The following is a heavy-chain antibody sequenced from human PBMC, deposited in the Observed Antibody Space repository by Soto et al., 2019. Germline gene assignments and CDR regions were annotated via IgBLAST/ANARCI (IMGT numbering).Heavy chain of an antibody. CDR2: ISYDGSNK. D-gene: IGHD6-19*01. CDR1: GFTFSSHA. V-gene: IGHV3-30*04. CDR3: AKDVKYSSGWEYYYYYGMDV. J-gene: IGHJ6*02. Sequence: PGGSLRLSCAASGFTFSSHAMHWVRQAPGKGLEWVAVISYDGSNKYYADSVKGRFTISRDNSKNTLYLQMNSLRAEDTAVYYCAKDVKYSSGWEYYYYYGMDVWGQGTTVTV.